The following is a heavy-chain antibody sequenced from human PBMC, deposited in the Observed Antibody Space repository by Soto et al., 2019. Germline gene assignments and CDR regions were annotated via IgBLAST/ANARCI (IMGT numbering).Heavy chain of an antibody. CDR3: ARAGDTMVRGVIIMNYYGMDV. CDR2: IHHSGTT. J-gene: IGHJ6*02. CDR1: GSSISSGYY. Sequence: ESLALTCAASGSSISSGYYWGWFRQPPGKRLERIGNIHHSGTTYYNPSLKSRVTISIDRSKNQFSLKLSSVTAADTAVYYCARAGDTMVRGVIIMNYYGMDVWGQGTTLTVSS. V-gene: IGHV4-38-2*01. D-gene: IGHD3-10*01.